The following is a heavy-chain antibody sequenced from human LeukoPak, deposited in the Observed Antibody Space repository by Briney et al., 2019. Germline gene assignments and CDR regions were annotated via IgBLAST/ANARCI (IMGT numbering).Heavy chain of an antibody. CDR1: GFTVSINY. J-gene: IGHJ4*02. V-gene: IGHV3-53*01. Sequence: GGSLRLSCAASGFTVSINYMSWVRQAPGKGLEWVSVIYSGGSTYYADSVKGRFTISRDNSKNTLYLQMNSLRAEDTAVYYCARSGRYCSSTSCYIDYWGQGTLVTVSS. D-gene: IGHD2-2*02. CDR2: IYSGGST. CDR3: ARSGRYCSSTSCYIDY.